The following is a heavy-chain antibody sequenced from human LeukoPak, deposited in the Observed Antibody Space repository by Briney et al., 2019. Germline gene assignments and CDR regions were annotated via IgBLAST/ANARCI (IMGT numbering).Heavy chain of an antibody. V-gene: IGHV4-59*08. CDR1: GGSISSYY. CDR3: ARLTGSRIDY. D-gene: IGHD3-10*01. CDR2: IYYSGST. J-gene: IGHJ4*02. Sequence: SETLSLTCTVSGGSISSYYWSWIRQPPGKGLEWIGYIYYSGSTNYNPSLKSRVTISVDTSKNQFSLKLSFVTAADTAVYYCARLTGSRIDYWGQGTLVTVSS.